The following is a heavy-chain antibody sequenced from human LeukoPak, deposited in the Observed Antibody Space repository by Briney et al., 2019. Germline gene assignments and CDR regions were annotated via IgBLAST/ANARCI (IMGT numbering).Heavy chain of an antibody. CDR3: ASWSGSYPYYFDY. CDR1: GXTFSSYS. Sequence: GGSLRLSCAASGXTFSSYSMNWVRQAPGKGLEWVSSISSTSSYIYYADSVKGRFTISRDNAKNSLYLQMNSLRAEDTAVYYCASWSGSYPYYFDYWGQGTLVTVSS. V-gene: IGHV3-21*01. J-gene: IGHJ4*02. D-gene: IGHD1-26*01. CDR2: ISSTSSYI.